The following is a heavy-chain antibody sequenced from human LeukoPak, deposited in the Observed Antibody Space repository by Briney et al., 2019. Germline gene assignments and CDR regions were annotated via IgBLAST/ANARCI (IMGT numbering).Heavy chain of an antibody. J-gene: IGHJ5*02. V-gene: IGHV4-59*08. Sequence: PSETLSLTCTVSGASIISYYCSWIRQPPGKGLEWIGYIYYSGSTNYNPSLKSRVTISVDTSNNQFSLKLRSVTAADTAVYYCARHSGGLNPWGQGTLATVSS. CDR3: ARHSGGLNP. CDR2: IYYSGST. CDR1: GASIISYY. D-gene: IGHD5-12*01.